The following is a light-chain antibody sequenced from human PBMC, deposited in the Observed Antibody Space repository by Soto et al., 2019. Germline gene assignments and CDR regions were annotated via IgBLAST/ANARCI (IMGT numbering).Light chain of an antibody. J-gene: IGKJ4*01. V-gene: IGKV1-9*01. CDR1: QGISGY. Sequence: IQLTQSPSSLSASVGDRVPITCRASQGISGYLARYQQKQGKAPKLLIYAASTLQSGVPSRFSGSGSGTDFTLTIISLQPEDFATYYCQQLNSYPLTFGGGTKVDIK. CDR3: QQLNSYPLT. CDR2: AAS.